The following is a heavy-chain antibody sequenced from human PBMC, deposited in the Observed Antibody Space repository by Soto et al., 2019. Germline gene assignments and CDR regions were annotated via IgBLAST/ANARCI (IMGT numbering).Heavy chain of an antibody. CDR1: GFTVSSNY. CDR2: IYSGGST. J-gene: IGHJ6*02. D-gene: IGHD2-21*01. Sequence: GGSLRLSCAASGFTVSSNYMSWVRQAPGKGLEWVSVIYSGGSTYYADSVKGRFTIFRDNSKNSLYLQMNSLRAGDTAVYYCARRIKGDLRNYYYYGMDVWGQGTTVTLSS. CDR3: ARRIKGDLRNYYYYGMDV. V-gene: IGHV3-53*01.